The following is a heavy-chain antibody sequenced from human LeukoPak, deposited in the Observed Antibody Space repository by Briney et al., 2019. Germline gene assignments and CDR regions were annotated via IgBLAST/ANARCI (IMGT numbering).Heavy chain of an antibody. D-gene: IGHD2-2*01. CDR1: GFTFSSYS. Sequence: KSGGSLRLSCAASGFTFSSYSMNWVRQAPGKGLEWVSSISSSSSYIYYADSVKGRFTISRDIAKNSLYLQMKSLRAEDTAVYYCARHCSSTSCHRGAFDIWGQGTMVTVSS. CDR3: ARHCSSTSCHRGAFDI. V-gene: IGHV3-21*01. CDR2: ISSSSSYI. J-gene: IGHJ3*02.